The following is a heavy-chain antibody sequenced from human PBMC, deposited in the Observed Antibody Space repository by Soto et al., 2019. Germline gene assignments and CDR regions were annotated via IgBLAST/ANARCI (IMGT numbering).Heavy chain of an antibody. CDR3: ATGRGVRGVIITTYYYYGLDV. CDR1: GGSFSGYY. Sequence: WETLSLTCAVYGGSFSGYYWSWIRQPPGKGLEWIGEINHSGSTNYNPSLKSRVTISVDTSKNQFSLKLSSVSAADTAVYYCATGRGVRGVIITTYYYYGLDVWGQGTTVTVSS. V-gene: IGHV4-34*01. D-gene: IGHD3-10*01. CDR2: INHSGST. J-gene: IGHJ6*02.